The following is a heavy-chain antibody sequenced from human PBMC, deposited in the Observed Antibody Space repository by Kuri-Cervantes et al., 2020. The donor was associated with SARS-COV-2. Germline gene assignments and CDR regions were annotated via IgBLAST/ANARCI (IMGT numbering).Heavy chain of an antibody. V-gene: IGHV4-61*02. J-gene: IGHJ2*01. D-gene: IGHD4-11*01. Sequence: SETLSLTCTVSGGSISSASYHWNWIRQPAGKRLEWIGRVYISGTTSYNPSLKSRLTISTDTSRNQFSLRLNSVTAADTAVYYCARDRKTVGWYFDLWGRGTLVTVSS. CDR3: ARDRKTVGWYFDL. CDR2: VYISGTT. CDR1: GGSISSASYH.